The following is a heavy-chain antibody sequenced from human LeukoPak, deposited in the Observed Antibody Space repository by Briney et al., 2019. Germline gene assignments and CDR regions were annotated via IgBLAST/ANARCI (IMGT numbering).Heavy chain of an antibody. J-gene: IGHJ4*02. CDR2: ISDSGSPI. CDR3: ARNKRASQYYFDY. Sequence: GGSLRLSCAASGFSFSGHIVNWVRQAPGRGLEWVAFISDSGSPIYYADSVRGRFTISRDNADNSLYLQMNSLRAEDSAVYFCARNKRASQYYFDYWGQGALVTVSS. V-gene: IGHV3-48*01. CDR1: GFSFSGHI. D-gene: IGHD2-2*01.